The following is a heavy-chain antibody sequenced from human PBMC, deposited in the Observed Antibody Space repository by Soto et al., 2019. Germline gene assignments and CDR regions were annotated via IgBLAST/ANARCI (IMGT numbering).Heavy chain of an antibody. CDR3: ARDMTAAGTFDY. V-gene: IGHV4-59*01. CDR2: IYYSGST. CDR1: GGSISSYY. J-gene: IGHJ4*02. Sequence: SETLSLTCTVSGGSISSYYWSWIRQPPGKGLEWIGYIYYSGSTNYNPSLKSRVTISVDTSKNQFSLKLSSVTAADTAVYYCARDMTAAGTFDYWGQGTLVTVSS. D-gene: IGHD1-7*01.